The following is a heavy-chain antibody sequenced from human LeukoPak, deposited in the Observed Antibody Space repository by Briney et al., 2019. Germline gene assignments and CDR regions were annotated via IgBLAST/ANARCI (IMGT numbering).Heavy chain of an antibody. CDR3: AREGSGYSYFYYMDV. V-gene: IGHV3-66*02. D-gene: IGHD3-3*01. CDR1: GFTVSSNY. J-gene: IGHJ6*03. CDR2: IYSAGYT. Sequence: GGSLRLSCVASGFTVSSNYMSWVRQAPGKGLDWVSVIYSAGYTYYADSVKGRFTISRDNSKNRVYLQMNSLKTEDTAVYYCAREGSGYSYFYYMDVWGKGTTVTASS.